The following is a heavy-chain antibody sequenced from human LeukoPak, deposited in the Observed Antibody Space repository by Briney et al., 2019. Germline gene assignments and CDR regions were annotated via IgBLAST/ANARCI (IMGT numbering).Heavy chain of an antibody. D-gene: IGHD1-26*01. CDR2: ISTSGGST. CDR1: GFTFSSYA. J-gene: IGHJ4*02. V-gene: IGHV3-23*01. Sequence: GGSLRLSCAASGFTFSSYAMSWVRQAPGKGLEWVSAISTSGGSTYYADSVKGRFTISRDNSKNTLYLQMDSLRAEDTAVYYCAKEPYSGSQLLDYWGQGTLVTVSS. CDR3: AKEPYSGSQLLDY.